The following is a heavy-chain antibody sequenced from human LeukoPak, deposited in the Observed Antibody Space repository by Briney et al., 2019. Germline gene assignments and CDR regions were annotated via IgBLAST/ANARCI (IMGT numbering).Heavy chain of an antibody. Sequence: PGGSLRLSCAASGFTFSSYSMNWVRQAPGKGLEWVSSISSSSSYIYYADSVKGRFTISRDNAKNSLYLQMNRLRAEDTAVYYCARVIYCSSTSCYIYFDYWGQGTLVTVSS. CDR3: ARVIYCSSTSCYIYFDY. D-gene: IGHD2-2*02. CDR2: ISSSSSYI. V-gene: IGHV3-21*01. J-gene: IGHJ4*02. CDR1: GFTFSSYS.